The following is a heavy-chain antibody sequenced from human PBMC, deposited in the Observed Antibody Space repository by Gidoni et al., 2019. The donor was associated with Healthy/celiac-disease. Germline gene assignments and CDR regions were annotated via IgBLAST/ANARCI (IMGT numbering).Heavy chain of an antibody. Sequence: QVQLVESGGGVVQPGRSLRLSCAASGFTFSSYAMHWVRQAPGKGLEWVAVISYDRSNKYYADSVKGRFTISRDNSKNTLYLQMNSLRAEDTAVYYCASYNLRDGYNLNYWGQGTLVTVSS. J-gene: IGHJ4*02. CDR1: GFTFSSYA. V-gene: IGHV3-30-3*01. CDR2: ISYDRSNK. D-gene: IGHD5-12*01. CDR3: ASYNLRDGYNLNY.